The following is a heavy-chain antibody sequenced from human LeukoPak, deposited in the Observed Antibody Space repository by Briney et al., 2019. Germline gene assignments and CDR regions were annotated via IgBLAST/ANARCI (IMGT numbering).Heavy chain of an antibody. D-gene: IGHD3-22*01. CDR2: IFHSGST. Sequence: KPSETLSLTCVVSGGSISTNWWSWVRQSPGKGLEWIGEIFHSGSTNYNPSLKSRIIMSVDQSKSQFSLKMSSVTAADTAVYYCVRNGYYSIDYWGQGTLVTVSS. CDR1: GGSISTNW. J-gene: IGHJ4*02. V-gene: IGHV4-4*02. CDR3: VRNGYYSIDY.